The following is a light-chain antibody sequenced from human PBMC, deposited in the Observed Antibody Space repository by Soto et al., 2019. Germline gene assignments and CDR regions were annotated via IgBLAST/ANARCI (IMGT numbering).Light chain of an antibody. J-gene: IGKJ1*01. CDR2: LGS. V-gene: IGKV2-28*01. Sequence: DIVMTQSPLSLPVTPGEPASISCRSSQSLLHSNGYNYLDWYLQKPGQSPQLLIYLGSNRASGVPDRFGGSGGGTDFTLKISRVEAEDVGVYYCMQALQTPWTFGQGTKVEIK. CDR1: QSLLHSNGYNY. CDR3: MQALQTPWT.